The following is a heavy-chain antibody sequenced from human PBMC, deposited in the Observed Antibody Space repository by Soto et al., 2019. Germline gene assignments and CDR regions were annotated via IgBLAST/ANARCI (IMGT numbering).Heavy chain of an antibody. J-gene: IGHJ4*02. V-gene: IGHV3-23*01. CDR3: ARSDCVWGMKRSYHFDY. CDR2: VTGSGGST. D-gene: IGHD3-16*01. CDR1: GFIFGNYA. Sequence: EVQLLESGGASVQPVGSLRLSCAASGFIFGNYAMTWVRQAPGKGLEWVSAVTGSGGSTYYADSVKGRFSISRDNSKNTLHLQMNELRAEDTAVYYCARSDCVWGMKRSYHFDYWGQGSLVTVSS.